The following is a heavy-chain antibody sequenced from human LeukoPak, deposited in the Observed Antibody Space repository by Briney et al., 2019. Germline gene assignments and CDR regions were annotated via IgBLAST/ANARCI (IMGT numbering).Heavy chain of an antibody. CDR2: IYTSGST. CDR3: ATGEQWPSFDY. D-gene: IGHD6-19*01. CDR1: GGSISSGSYY. Sequence: PSETLSLTCTVSGGSISSGSYYWSWIRQPAGKGLEWIGRIYTSGSTNYNPSLKSRVTISVDTSKNQFSLKLSSVTAADTAVYYCATGEQWPSFDYWGQGTLVTVSS. V-gene: IGHV4-61*02. J-gene: IGHJ4*02.